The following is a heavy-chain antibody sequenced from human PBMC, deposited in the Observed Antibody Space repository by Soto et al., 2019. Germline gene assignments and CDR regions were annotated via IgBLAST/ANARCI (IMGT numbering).Heavy chain of an antibody. V-gene: IGHV4-61*01. Sequence: TSETLSLTCTVSGGSVSSGSYYWSWIRQPPGKGLEWIGYIYYSGSTNYNPSLKSRVTISVDTSKNQFSLKLSSVTAADTAVYYCARDRVIAYYDSSGSPSGFDYWGQGTLVTVSS. CDR1: GGSVSSGSYY. J-gene: IGHJ4*02. CDR2: IYYSGST. CDR3: ARDRVIAYYDSSGSPSGFDY. D-gene: IGHD3-22*01.